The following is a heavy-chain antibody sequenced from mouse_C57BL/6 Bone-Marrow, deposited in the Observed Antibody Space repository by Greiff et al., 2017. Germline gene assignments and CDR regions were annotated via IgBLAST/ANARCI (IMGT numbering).Heavy chain of an antibody. Sequence: QVQLQQPGAELVKPGASVKLSCKASGYTFTSYWMHWVKQRPGQGLEWIGMIHPNSGSTNYNEKFKSKATLTADKSSSTAYMQLSSLTSEDSAVYYCARLRYYGSPWFAYWGQGTLVTVSA. CDR2: IHPNSGST. CDR1: GYTFTSYW. V-gene: IGHV1-64*01. CDR3: ARLRYYGSPWFAY. D-gene: IGHD1-1*01. J-gene: IGHJ3*01.